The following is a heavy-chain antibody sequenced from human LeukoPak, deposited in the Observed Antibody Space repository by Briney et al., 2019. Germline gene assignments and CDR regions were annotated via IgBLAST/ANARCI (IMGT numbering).Heavy chain of an antibody. D-gene: IGHD4-23*01. J-gene: IGHJ4*02. CDR1: GFPFSSYG. Sequence: GSLRLSCAASGFPFSSYGMHWVRQAPGEGLEGVAVIWSEGNNKYYADSVKGRFTISRDNSKNTLYLQMNSLRDEDTAVYYCARWGSGGPLDYWGQGALVTVSS. CDR3: ARWGSGGPLDY. V-gene: IGHV3-33*08. CDR2: IWSEGNNK.